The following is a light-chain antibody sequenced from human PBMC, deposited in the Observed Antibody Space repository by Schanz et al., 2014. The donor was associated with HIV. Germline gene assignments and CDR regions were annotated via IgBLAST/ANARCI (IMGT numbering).Light chain of an antibody. CDR2: GAS. Sequence: EIVLTQSPATLSVSPGERATLSCRASQSVSSSYLAWYQQKPGQAPRLLIYGASSRATGIPDRFSGSGSGTDFTLTISRLEPEDFAVYYCQQYNNWPPWTFGQGTKVEIK. CDR3: QQYNNWPPWT. V-gene: IGKV3-20*01. CDR1: QSVSSSY. J-gene: IGKJ1*01.